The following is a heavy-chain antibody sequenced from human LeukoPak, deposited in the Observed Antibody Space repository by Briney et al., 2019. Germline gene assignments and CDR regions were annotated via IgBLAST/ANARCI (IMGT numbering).Heavy chain of an antibody. D-gene: IGHD6-13*01. J-gene: IGHJ4*02. CDR2: IYYSGST. CDR3: ARCLSIAAAGTFDY. CDR1: GGSISSSSYY. Sequence: PSETLSLTCTVSGGSISSSSYYWGWIRQPPGKGLEWIGSIYYSGSTYYNPSLKSRVTISVDTSKNQFSLKLSSVTAADTAVYYCARCLSIAAAGTFDYWGQGTLVTVSS. V-gene: IGHV4-39*01.